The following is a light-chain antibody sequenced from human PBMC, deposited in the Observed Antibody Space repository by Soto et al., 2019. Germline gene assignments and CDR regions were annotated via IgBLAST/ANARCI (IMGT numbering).Light chain of an antibody. Sequence: DIQMTQSPSILSASVGDRVTITCRASQSIRNWLAWYQQKPGKVPKVLIYESSTLQSGAPSRFSGSGSGTDFTLTIDSLQPDDFGTYYCLHYDSYPWTFGPGTKVEV. J-gene: IGKJ1*01. CDR1: QSIRNW. V-gene: IGKV1-5*01. CDR2: ESS. CDR3: LHYDSYPWT.